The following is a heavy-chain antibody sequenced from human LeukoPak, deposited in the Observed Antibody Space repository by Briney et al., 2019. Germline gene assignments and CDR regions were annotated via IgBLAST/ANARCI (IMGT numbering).Heavy chain of an antibody. V-gene: IGHV3-23*01. Sequence: GGSLRLSCAASGFTFSRYAMSWVRQAPGKGLDWVTAISGSGGSTSYADSVKGRFTISRDNSKDTLYLQLNSLRAEDTAVYYCAKDHSYGCNSNWHFDLWGRGTLVTVSS. CDR3: AKDHSYGCNSNWHFDL. D-gene: IGHD4-23*01. CDR2: ISGSGGST. CDR1: GFTFSRYA. J-gene: IGHJ2*01.